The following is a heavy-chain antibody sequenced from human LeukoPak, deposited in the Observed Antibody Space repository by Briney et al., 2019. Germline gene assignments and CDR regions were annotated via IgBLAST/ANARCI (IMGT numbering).Heavy chain of an antibody. CDR2: FDPEDGET. CDR1: GYTLTELS. V-gene: IGHV1-24*01. Sequence: ASVKVSCKVSGYTLTELSMHWVRQAPGKGLEWMGGFDPEDGETIYAQKFQGRVTMTEDTSTDTAYMELSSLRSEDTAVCYCATAPVTAAGTARASTYYFDYWGQGTLVTVSS. J-gene: IGHJ4*02. D-gene: IGHD6-13*01. CDR3: ATAPVTAAGTARASTYYFDY.